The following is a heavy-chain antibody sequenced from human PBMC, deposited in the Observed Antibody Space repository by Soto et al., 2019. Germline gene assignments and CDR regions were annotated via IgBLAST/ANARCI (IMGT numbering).Heavy chain of an antibody. J-gene: IGHJ4*02. D-gene: IGHD6-19*01. V-gene: IGHV1-69*13. Sequence: SVKVSSEASGGTFSSYAISWVRQAPGQGLEWMGGIIPIFGTANYAQKFQGRVTITADESTSTAYMELSSLRSEDTAVYYCARDLRSSGWYSLLDYWGQGTLVTVS. CDR1: GGTFSSYA. CDR2: IIPIFGTA. CDR3: ARDLRSSGWYSLLDY.